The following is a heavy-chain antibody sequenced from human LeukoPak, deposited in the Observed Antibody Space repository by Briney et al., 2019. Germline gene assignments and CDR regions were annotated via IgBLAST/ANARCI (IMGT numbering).Heavy chain of an antibody. V-gene: IGHV4-4*07. D-gene: IGHD6-19*01. CDR2: IYTSGST. CDR3: ARTRGYSSGWYYFDY. J-gene: IGHJ4*02. CDR1: GGSISSYY. Sequence: KASETLSLTCTVSGGSISSYYWSWIRQPAGKGLEWIGRIYTSGSTNYNPSLKSRVTMSEDTSKYQFSLKLSSVTAADTAVYYCARTRGYSSGWYYFDYWGQGTLVTVSS.